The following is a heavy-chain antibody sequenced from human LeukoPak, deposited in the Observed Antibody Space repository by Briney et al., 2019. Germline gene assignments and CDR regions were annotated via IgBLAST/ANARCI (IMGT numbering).Heavy chain of an antibody. CDR1: GFTLSSYE. V-gene: IGHV3-48*03. J-gene: IGHJ4*02. Sequence: GGSLRLSCAASGFTLSSYEMNWVRQAPGKGLEWVSYISSSGNLIYYADSVKGRFTISRDNSKNTLYLQMNSLRAEDTAVYYCAKDQWELLSGFDYWGQGTLVTVSS. CDR2: ISSSGNLI. D-gene: IGHD1-26*01. CDR3: AKDQWELLSGFDY.